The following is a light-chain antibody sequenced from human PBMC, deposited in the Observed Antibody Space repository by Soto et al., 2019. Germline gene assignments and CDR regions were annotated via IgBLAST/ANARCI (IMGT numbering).Light chain of an antibody. CDR2: YVD. CDR3: CSYADGSIYF. CDR1: SRDVGAYDY. Sequence: QSVLTQPASVSGSPGESITISSTGTSRDVGAYDYVSWYLQCPDKAPQLLIYYVDHRPSGVSSRFSGSKSGNTASLTISGLQAEDEGDYYCCSYADGSIYFFGSGTKVTVL. V-gene: IGLV2-14*03. J-gene: IGLJ1*01.